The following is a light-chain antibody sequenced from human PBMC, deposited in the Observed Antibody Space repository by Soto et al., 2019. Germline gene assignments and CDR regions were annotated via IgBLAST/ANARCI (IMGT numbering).Light chain of an antibody. Sequence: EIVWAQSRASLSLSPREIATISCGSSQALRSSYLAWYQQKPGLAPRLLIYATSSRATGIPDRFSGGGSGTDFTLTINKLEPEDFAVYYCQQYGTSPRSITFCQGTRLEIK. CDR1: QALRSSY. CDR3: QQYGTSPRSIT. V-gene: IGKV3D-20*01. CDR2: ATS. J-gene: IGKJ5*01.